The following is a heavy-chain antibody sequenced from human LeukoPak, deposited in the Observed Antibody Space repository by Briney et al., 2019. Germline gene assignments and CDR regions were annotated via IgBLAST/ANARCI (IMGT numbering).Heavy chain of an antibody. D-gene: IGHD6-19*01. CDR3: ARGGSGWYWTFDY. Sequence: GGSLRLSCAASGFTFSSYAVSWVRQAPGKGLEWVSAISGSGGSTYYADSVKGRFTISRDNSKNTLYLQMNSLRVEDTAVYYCARGGSGWYWTFDYWGQGTLVTVSS. CDR2: ISGSGGST. J-gene: IGHJ4*02. V-gene: IGHV3-23*01. CDR1: GFTFSSYA.